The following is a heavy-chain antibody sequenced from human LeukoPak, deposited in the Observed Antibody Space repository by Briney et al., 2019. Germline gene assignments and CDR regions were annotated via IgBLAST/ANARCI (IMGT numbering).Heavy chain of an antibody. Sequence: GRSLRLSRAAAGSTVSSYAMRSVRQAPGGWLGWVSSISGSGDKTYYAHYVKGRFTISRDNSKNTLDLQMNSLRAEDTALYYCAKNVGYDFWSGYLEFDPWGQGTLVTVSS. V-gene: IGHV3-23*01. CDR2: ISGSGDKT. CDR1: GSTVSSYA. D-gene: IGHD3-3*01. J-gene: IGHJ5*02. CDR3: AKNVGYDFWSGYLEFDP.